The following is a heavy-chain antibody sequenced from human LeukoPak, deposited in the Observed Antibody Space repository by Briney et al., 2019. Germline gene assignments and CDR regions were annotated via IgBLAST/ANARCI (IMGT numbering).Heavy chain of an antibody. V-gene: IGHV1-69*13. CDR1: GGIVSSYA. D-gene: IGHD4-11*01. CDR3: ARADRFSNYDYYYHMDV. J-gene: IGHJ6*03. CDR2: IIPRFGRA. Sequence: ASVKVSCKASGGIVSSYAISWVRLAPGHGLEWMGGIIPRFGRAKYAQKFQDRVSITSDESTSTVYMELSSLRSDDTAVYYCARADRFSNYDYYYHMDVWGKGTTVTVSS.